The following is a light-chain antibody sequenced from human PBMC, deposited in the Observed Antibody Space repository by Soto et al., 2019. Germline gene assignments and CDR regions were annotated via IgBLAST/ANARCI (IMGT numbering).Light chain of an antibody. J-gene: IGLJ1*01. CDR2: EGT. Sequence: QSALTQPASVSGSPGQSITISCTGTSSDVGTYNIVSWYQQHPGKAPNLMVYEGTKRPSGVSNRFSGSKSGNTASLTISGLQAEDEADYYCCSYVGSSTYVFGTGTKVTVL. V-gene: IGLV2-23*01. CDR1: SSDVGTYNI. CDR3: CSYVGSSTYV.